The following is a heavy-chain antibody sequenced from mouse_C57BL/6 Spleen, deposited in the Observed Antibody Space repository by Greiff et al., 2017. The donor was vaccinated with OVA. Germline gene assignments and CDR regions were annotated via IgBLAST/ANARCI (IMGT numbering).Heavy chain of an antibody. V-gene: IGHV5-6*02. CDR1: GFTFSSYG. D-gene: IGHD1-1*01. CDR3: ARQNYDYAMDY. CDR2: ISSGGRYT. J-gene: IGHJ4*01. Sequence: DVKLVESGGDLVKPGGSLKLSCAASGFTFSSYGMSWVRQTPDKRLEWVATISSGGRYTYYPDSVKGRFTISRDNAKNTLYLQMSSLKSEDTAMYYCARQNYDYAMDYWGQGTSVTVSS.